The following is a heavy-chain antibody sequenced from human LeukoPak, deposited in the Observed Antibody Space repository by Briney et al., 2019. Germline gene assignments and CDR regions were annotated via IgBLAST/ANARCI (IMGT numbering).Heavy chain of an antibody. Sequence: TGGSLRLSCAASGFTFSSCGFNWVRQAPGKGLEWVSSIGPTGTDRYYADSVRGRFTISRDNAKISMYLQMDSLRDEDTAVYYCATETIGRHYDYWGQGTLLTVSS. V-gene: IGHV3-21*01. D-gene: IGHD1-14*01. J-gene: IGHJ4*02. CDR3: ATETIGRHYDY. CDR1: GFTFSSCG. CDR2: IGPTGTDR.